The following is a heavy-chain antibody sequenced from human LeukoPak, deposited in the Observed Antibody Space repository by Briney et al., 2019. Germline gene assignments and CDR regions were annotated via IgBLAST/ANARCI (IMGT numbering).Heavy chain of an antibody. CDR1: GYTFTSYA. CDR2: INAGNGNT. CDR3: ARDGVAAAFDY. V-gene: IGHV1-3*01. J-gene: IGHJ4*02. Sequence: ASVKVSCKASGYTFTSYAMNWVRQAPGQGLEWMGWINAGNGNTKYSQKFQGRVTITRDTSASTAYMELSSLRSEDTAVYYCARDGVAAAFDYWGQGTLVTVSS. D-gene: IGHD6-13*01.